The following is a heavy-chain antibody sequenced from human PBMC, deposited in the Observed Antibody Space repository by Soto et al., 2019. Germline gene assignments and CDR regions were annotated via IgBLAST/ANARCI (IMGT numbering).Heavy chain of an antibody. Sequence: SGPTLVKPTQTLTLTCTFSGFSLSTSGVGVGWIRQPPGKALEWLALIYWDDDKRYSPSLKSRLTITKDPSKNQVVLTMTNMDPVDKATYYCAHSIVVVPALSYYYYYYMDVWGKGTTVTVSS. D-gene: IGHD2-2*01. V-gene: IGHV2-5*02. J-gene: IGHJ6*03. CDR2: IYWDDDK. CDR3: AHSIVVVPALSYYYYYYMDV. CDR1: GFSLSTSGVG.